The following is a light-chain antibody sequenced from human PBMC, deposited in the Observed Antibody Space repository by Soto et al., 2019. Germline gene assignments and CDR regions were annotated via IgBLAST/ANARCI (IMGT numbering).Light chain of an antibody. V-gene: IGLV2-14*01. CDR2: EVT. J-gene: IGLJ1*01. CDR3: GSYTRSSTYV. Sequence: QSFLTQPASVSGSPGQSITVSCTGTRSDVGGYNFVSWYQQHPGKAPKLLIFEVTNRPSGVSDRFSGSKSGNTASLTISGLQAEDEADYYCGSYTRSSTYVFGSGTKVTVL. CDR1: RSDVGGYNF.